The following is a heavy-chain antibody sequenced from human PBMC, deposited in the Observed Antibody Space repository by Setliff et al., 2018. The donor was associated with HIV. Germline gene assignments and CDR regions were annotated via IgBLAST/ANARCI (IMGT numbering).Heavy chain of an antibody. Sequence: SVKVSCKASGGTFSSFAINWVRQAPGQGLEWVGGIIPVFGTTSCGHHFQGRVAITADASTSTAYLDLYSLRSEDTAVYYCARDHHSGSDWSRLGAFDIWGQGTVVTVSS. D-gene: IGHD1-26*01. V-gene: IGHV1-69*13. J-gene: IGHJ3*02. CDR1: GGTFSSFA. CDR2: IIPVFGTT. CDR3: ARDHHSGSDWSRLGAFDI.